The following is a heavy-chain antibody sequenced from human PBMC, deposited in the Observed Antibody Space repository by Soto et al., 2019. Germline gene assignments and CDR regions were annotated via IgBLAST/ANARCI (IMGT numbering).Heavy chain of an antibody. J-gene: IGHJ4*02. CDR1: GYTFTSYG. CDR3: ARLGSTGYSLSFPFDY. D-gene: IGHD3-9*01. CDR2: ISTYNGNT. Sequence: ASVKVSCKASGYTFTSYGISWVRQAPGQGLEWMGWISTYNGNTNYAQKLQGRVTMTTDTSTRTAYMELRRLRSDDTAVYYCARLGSTGYSLSFPFDYCGQGTMVTVYS. V-gene: IGHV1-18*01.